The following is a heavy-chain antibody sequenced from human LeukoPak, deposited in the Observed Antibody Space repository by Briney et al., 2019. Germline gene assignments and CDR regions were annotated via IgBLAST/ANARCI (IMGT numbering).Heavy chain of an antibody. Sequence: GGSLRLSCAASGFTFSDYYMSWIRQAPGKGLEWVSAISGSGGSTYYADSVKGRFTISRDNSKNTLYLQMNSLRAEDTAVYYCAKDPVYYYDSSGYSGYWGQGTLVAVSS. D-gene: IGHD3-22*01. J-gene: IGHJ4*02. CDR1: GFTFSDYY. V-gene: IGHV3-23*01. CDR3: AKDPVYYYDSSGYSGY. CDR2: ISGSGGST.